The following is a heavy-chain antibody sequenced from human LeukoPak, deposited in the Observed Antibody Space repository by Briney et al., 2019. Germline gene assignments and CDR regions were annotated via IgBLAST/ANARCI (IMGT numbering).Heavy chain of an antibody. D-gene: IGHD1-26*01. CDR2: MNPNTGNT. CDR3: ARMYSGSYLGFAS. CDR1: GYTFTSYD. J-gene: IGHJ4*02. V-gene: IGHV1-8*01. Sequence: ASVKVSCEASGYTFTSYDINWVRQATGQGLEWMGWMNPNTGNTGYALNFQRRVTITRNTSINTAYMELSSLSSEDTAVYYCARMYSGSYLGFASWGQGTLVTVSS.